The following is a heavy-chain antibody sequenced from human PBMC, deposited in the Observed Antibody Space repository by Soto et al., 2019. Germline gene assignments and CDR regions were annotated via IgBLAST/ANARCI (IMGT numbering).Heavy chain of an antibody. D-gene: IGHD2-15*01. CDR2: INHSGST. V-gene: IGHV4-34*01. Sequence: SETLSLTCAVYGGSFSGYYWSWIRQPPGKGLEWIGEINHSGSTNYNPSLKSRVTISVDTSKNQFSLKLSSVTAADTAVYYCARRQRYCSGGSCYSDFDYWGQGTLVTVSS. J-gene: IGHJ4*02. CDR3: ARRQRYCSGGSCYSDFDY. CDR1: GGSFSGYY.